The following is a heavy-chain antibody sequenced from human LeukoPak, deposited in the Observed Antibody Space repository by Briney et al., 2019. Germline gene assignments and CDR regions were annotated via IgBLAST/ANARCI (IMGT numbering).Heavy chain of an antibody. J-gene: IGHJ4*02. V-gene: IGHV3-21*03. CDR1: GFTLSSYF. CDR2: IASNTNNM. Sequence: GGSLRLSCAASGFTLSSYFLSWVRQAPGKGLEWVSSIASNTNNMYYADSVKGRFTISRDNAKNSLFLQMNSLRDEDTAVYYCARGYYSLGYFDYWGQGALVTVSS. D-gene: IGHD3-22*01. CDR3: ARGYYSLGYFDY.